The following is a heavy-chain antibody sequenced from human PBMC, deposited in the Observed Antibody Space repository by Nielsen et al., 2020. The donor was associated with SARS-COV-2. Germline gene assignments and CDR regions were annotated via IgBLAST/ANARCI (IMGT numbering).Heavy chain of an antibody. CDR3: ARDRYSTSTEGWFES. CDR1: GFAFGTYA. CDR2: ISGSGGST. Sequence: GESLKIFCAASGFAFGTYAMSWVRQAPGKGLEWVSGISGSGGSTYYADSVKGRLTISRDNSKNTLYLQMNSLRVEDTALFYCARDRYSTSTEGWFESWGQGTLVTVSS. D-gene: IGHD1-26*01. V-gene: IGHV3-23*01. J-gene: IGHJ5*01.